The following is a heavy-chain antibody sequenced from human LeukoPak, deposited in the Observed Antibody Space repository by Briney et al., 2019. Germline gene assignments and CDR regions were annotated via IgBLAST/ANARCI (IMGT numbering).Heavy chain of an antibody. CDR2: IYYSGST. V-gene: IGHV4-30-4*01. J-gene: IGHJ4*02. D-gene: IGHD4-23*01. CDR1: GGSISSGDYY. Sequence: KPSETLSLTCTVSGGSISSGDYYWSWIRQPPGKGLEWIGYIYYSGSTYYNPSLKSRVTISVDTSKNQFSLKLSSVTAADTAVYYCARDLLNEGNHLDYWGQGTLATVSS. CDR3: ARDLLNEGNHLDY.